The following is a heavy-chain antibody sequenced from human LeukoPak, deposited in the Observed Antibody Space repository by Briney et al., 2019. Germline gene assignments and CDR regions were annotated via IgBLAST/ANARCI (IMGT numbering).Heavy chain of an antibody. CDR1: GGLITTTTCY. Sequence: NPSETLSLTCTVSGGLITTTTCYWGWIRQSPGKGLEWIASIYYRGDTYYNASLESRVSISIDTSKNQFSLKLNSMNAADTAVYFCARQPVVNRDAVASNFDSWGQGTLVTVSA. CDR3: ARQPVVNRDAVASNFDS. V-gene: IGHV4-39*01. D-gene: IGHD6-19*01. J-gene: IGHJ4*02. CDR2: IYYRGDT.